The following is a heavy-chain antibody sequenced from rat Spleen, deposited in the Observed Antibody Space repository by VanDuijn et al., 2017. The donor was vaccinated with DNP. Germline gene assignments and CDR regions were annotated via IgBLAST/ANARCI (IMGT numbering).Heavy chain of an antibody. V-gene: IGHV3-1*01. D-gene: IGHD1-7*01. J-gene: IGHJ2*01. CDR3: ARSYLWAQNLYFDY. CDR2: KSYSGST. Sequence: EVQLQESGPGLVKPSQSLSLTCSVTGYSITSNYWAWIRKFPGNKLEWTGYKSYSGSTGYNPSLKSRISITRDTSKNQFFLQLNSVTTEDTATYYCARSYLWAQNLYFDYWGQGVMVTVSS. CDR1: GYSITSNY.